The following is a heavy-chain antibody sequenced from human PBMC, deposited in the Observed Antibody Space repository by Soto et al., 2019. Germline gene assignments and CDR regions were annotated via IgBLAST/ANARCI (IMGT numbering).Heavy chain of an antibody. CDR2: IVVGSGNT. CDR1: GFTFTSSA. Sequence: SVKVSCKASGFTFTSSAVQWVRQARGQRLEWIGWIVVGSGNTNYAQKFQERVTITRDMSTSTAYMELSSLRSEDTAVYYCAAHPTYYYDSSGYYPKYYFDYWGQGTLVTVSS. CDR3: AAHPTYYYDSSGYYPKYYFDY. V-gene: IGHV1-58*01. D-gene: IGHD3-22*01. J-gene: IGHJ4*02.